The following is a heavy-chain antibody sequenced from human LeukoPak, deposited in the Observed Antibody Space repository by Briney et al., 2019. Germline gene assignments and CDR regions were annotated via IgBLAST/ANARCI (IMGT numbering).Heavy chain of an antibody. CDR1: GGSFSGYY. J-gene: IGHJ3*02. V-gene: IGHV4-34*01. Sequence: SETLSLTRAVYGGSFSGYYWSWIRQPPGKGLEWIGEINHSGSTNYNPSLKSRVTISVDTSKNQFSLKLSSVTAADTAVYYCVSVGSYYYDSSGPSNAFDIWGQGTMVTVSS. CDR3: VSVGSYYYDSSGPSNAFDI. CDR2: INHSGST. D-gene: IGHD3-22*01.